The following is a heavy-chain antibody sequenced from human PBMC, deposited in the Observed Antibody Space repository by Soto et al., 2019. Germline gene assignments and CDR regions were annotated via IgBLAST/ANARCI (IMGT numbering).Heavy chain of an antibody. J-gene: IGHJ4*02. CDR1: GFTVSSNG. Sequence: EVQLVESGGGLVQPGGSLRLSCAASGFTVSSNGLSWVRQAPGKGLEWVSLIYSSGTTSYADSVKGRFTISRHNSMNTLYLQMNSLRAEDTAVYYCASEGDYPYFDYWGQGILVAVSS. CDR3: ASEGDYPYFDY. CDR2: IYSSGTT. V-gene: IGHV3-53*04. D-gene: IGHD4-17*01.